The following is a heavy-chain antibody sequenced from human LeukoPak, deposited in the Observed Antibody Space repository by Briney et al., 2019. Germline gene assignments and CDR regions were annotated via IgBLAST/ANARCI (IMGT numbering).Heavy chain of an antibody. J-gene: IGHJ4*02. CDR2: INHSGST. V-gene: IGHV4-34*01. Sequence: SETLSLTCAVYGGSFSGYYWSWIRQPPGKGLEWIGEINHSGSTNYNPSLKSRVTISVDTSKNQFSLKLSSVTAADTAVYYCARGIRRIYYWPGGSYYFDYWGQGTLVTVSS. CDR3: ARGIRRIYYWPGGSYYFDY. D-gene: IGHD2/OR15-2a*01. CDR1: GGSFSGYY.